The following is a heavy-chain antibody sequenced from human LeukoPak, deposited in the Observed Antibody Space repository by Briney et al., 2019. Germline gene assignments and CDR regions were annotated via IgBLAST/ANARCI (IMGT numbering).Heavy chain of an antibody. V-gene: IGHV4-31*03. CDR2: IYYRGST. CDR3: ARARANPTYGSGTNDAFDI. Sequence: PSQTLSLTCTVSGGSISSGGYYWSWIRQHPGKGLEWIGYIYYRGSTYYNPSLKSRVTISVDTSKNQFSLKLSSVTAADTAVYYCARARANPTYGSGTNDAFDIWGQGTMVTVSS. D-gene: IGHD3-10*01. CDR1: GGSISSGGYY. J-gene: IGHJ3*02.